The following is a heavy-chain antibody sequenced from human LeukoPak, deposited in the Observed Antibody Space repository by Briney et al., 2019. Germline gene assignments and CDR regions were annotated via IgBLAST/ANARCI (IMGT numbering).Heavy chain of an antibody. CDR3: AKEGYYYGSGSYLSFDY. V-gene: IGHV3-23*01. CDR2: ISGSGGST. J-gene: IGHJ4*02. Sequence: GGSLRLSCAASGLTFSSYAMSWVRQAPGKGLEWVSAISGSGGSTYYADSVKGRFTISRDNSKNTLYLQMNSLRAEDTAVYYCAKEGYYYGSGSYLSFDYWGQGTLVTVFS. CDR1: GLTFSSYA. D-gene: IGHD3-10*01.